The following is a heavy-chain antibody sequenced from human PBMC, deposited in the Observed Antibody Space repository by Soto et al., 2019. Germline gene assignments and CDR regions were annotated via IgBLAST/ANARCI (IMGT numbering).Heavy chain of an antibody. Sequence: SETLSLTCTVSGGSISSGDYYWSWVRQPPGKGLEWIGYIHYSVSTYYNPSLKSRVTISVDTAKNQCSLKLSSVTAADTAVYYCARQSLVVVAAIHYCSYGIDVCGQGTTVTVS. D-gene: IGHD2-15*01. CDR3: ARQSLVVVAAIHYCSYGIDV. CDR2: IHYSVST. J-gene: IGHJ6*02. V-gene: IGHV4-30-4*01. CDR1: GGSISSGDYY.